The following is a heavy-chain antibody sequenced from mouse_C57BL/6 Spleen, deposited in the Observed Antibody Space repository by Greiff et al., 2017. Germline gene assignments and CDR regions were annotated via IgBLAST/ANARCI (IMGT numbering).Heavy chain of an antibody. V-gene: IGHV1-19*01. J-gene: IGHJ4*01. Sequence: VQLKESGPVLVKPGASVKMSCKASGYTFTDYYMNWVKQSHGKSLEWIGVINPYNGGTSYNQKFKGKATLTVEKSSSTAYMELNSLTSEDSAVYYCARSSPDYAMDYWGQGTSVTVSS. CDR2: INPYNGGT. CDR1: GYTFTDYY. CDR3: ARSSPDYAMDY. D-gene: IGHD6-1*01.